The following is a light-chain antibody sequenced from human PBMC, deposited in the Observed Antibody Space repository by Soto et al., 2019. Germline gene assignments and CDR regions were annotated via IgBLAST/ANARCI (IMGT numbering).Light chain of an antibody. Sequence: IKLTQSPSSLSASVGDRVTITCRASQDIGIYLAWYQQKPGKAPNLLIYAASSLQRGVPSRFSGSGSGTDFTLTIRSLQPEDFATYHCQQLSSYPVTFGQGTKVDIK. J-gene: IGKJ1*01. CDR2: AAS. CDR1: QDIGIY. V-gene: IGKV1-9*01. CDR3: QQLSSYPVT.